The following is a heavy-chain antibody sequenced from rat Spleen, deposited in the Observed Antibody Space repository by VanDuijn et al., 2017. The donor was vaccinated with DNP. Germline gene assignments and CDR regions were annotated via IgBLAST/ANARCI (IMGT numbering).Heavy chain of an antibody. CDR1: GFTFSNYT. V-gene: IGHV5-50*01. D-gene: IGHD5-1*01. J-gene: IGHJ2*01. CDR2: IYYDSSDN. Sequence: EVQLVDSGGGLVQPGSSLKLPCVASGFTFSNYTMPWIRQAPKKGLEWIALIYYDSSDNYYADSVKGRFTISRDNSKNTLYLEMNSLRSEDTAMYYCARGGSSRFDYWGQGVMVTVSS. CDR3: ARGGSSRFDY.